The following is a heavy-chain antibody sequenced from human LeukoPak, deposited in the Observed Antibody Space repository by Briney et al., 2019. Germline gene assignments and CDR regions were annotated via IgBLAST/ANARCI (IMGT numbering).Heavy chain of an antibody. Sequence: ASVKVSCKASGGTFSSYAISWVRQAPGQGLEWMGWMNPNSGNTGYAQKFQGRVTMTRNTSISTAYMELSSLRSEDTAVYYCGVGSGYSGYWGQGTLVTVSS. D-gene: IGHD3-22*01. CDR3: GVGSGYSGY. CDR2: MNPNSGNT. CDR1: GGTFSSYA. J-gene: IGHJ4*02. V-gene: IGHV1-8*02.